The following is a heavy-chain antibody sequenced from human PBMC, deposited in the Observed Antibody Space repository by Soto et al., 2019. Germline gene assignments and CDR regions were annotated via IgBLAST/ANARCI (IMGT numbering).Heavy chain of an antibody. CDR1: GFSLSTSGVG. D-gene: IGHD3-22*01. CDR2: IYWNDDK. J-gene: IGHJ4*02. CDR3: ARDYGYDSNGYLFDY. V-gene: IGHV2-5*01. Sequence: SGPTLVNPTQTLTLTCTFSGFSLSTSGVGVGWIRQPPGKALEWLALIYWNDDKRYSPSLKSRLTITKDTSKNQVVLTMTNMDPEDTALYYCARDYGYDSNGYLFDYWGQGTLVTVSS.